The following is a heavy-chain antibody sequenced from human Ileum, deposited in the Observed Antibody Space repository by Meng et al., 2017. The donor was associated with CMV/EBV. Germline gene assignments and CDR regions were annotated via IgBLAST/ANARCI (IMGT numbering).Heavy chain of an antibody. CDR3: ARESELLRFDH. CDR1: GDIVSTNTVA. J-gene: IGHJ4*02. CDR2: TAYRSKWDY. V-gene: IGHV6-1*01. Sequence: HLLLSGPGLENPSPTPPPTCDISGDIVSTNTVAWNWIRQSPLRGLEWLGRTAYRSKWDYEYSVSVESRITISPDTSKNQFSLHLRSVTPEDTAIYYCARESELLRFDHWGQGTLVTVSS. D-gene: IGHD6-6*01.